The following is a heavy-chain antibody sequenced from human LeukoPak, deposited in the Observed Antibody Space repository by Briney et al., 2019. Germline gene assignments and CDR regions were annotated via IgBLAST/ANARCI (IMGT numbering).Heavy chain of an antibody. J-gene: IGHJ1*01. CDR1: GGSISSSDSY. V-gene: IGHV4-39*02. D-gene: IGHD3-22*01. CDR2: ICFSRTT. Sequence: SETLSLTCTVSGGSISSSDSYWAWVRQPPGKGLEWIGSICFSRTTYYNPSLKSRVTMSIDTSKNHFSLKVASVTAADTAVYYCARNQDYYDSSGSSYFQHWGQGTLVTVSS. CDR3: ARNQDYYDSSGSSYFQH.